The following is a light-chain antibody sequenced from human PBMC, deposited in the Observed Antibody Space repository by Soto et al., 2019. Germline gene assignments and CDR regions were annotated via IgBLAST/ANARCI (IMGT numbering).Light chain of an antibody. J-gene: IGKJ5*01. Sequence: EIVMTQSPDTLSVSPGEGATLSCRVSQSIRSNLAWYQQRPGQAPRLLMYGASTRADGIPARFTGSGSGTEFTLTISSLQSEDFAVYYCQQRSNWPSITFGQGTRLEIK. CDR2: GAS. CDR1: QSIRSN. V-gene: IGKV3-15*01. CDR3: QQRSNWPSIT.